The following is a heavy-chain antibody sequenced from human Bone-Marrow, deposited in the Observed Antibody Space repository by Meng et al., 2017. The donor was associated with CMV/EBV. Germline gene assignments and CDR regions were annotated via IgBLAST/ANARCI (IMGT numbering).Heavy chain of an antibody. CDR2: ISYDGSNK. J-gene: IGHJ4*02. Sequence: GGSLRLSCAASGFTFSSYTMNWVRQTPGKGLEWVAVISYDGSNKYYADSVKGRFTISRDNSKNTLYLQMNSLGAEDTAVYYCARDAASMVRGVMGYWGKGTLVTVSS. CDR1: GFTFSSYT. CDR3: ARDAASMVRGVMGY. V-gene: IGHV3-30*04. D-gene: IGHD3-10*01.